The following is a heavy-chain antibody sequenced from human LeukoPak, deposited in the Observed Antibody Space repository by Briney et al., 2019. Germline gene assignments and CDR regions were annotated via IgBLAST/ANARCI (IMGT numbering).Heavy chain of an antibody. CDR2: INPNSGDT. J-gene: IGHJ4*02. V-gene: IGHV1-2*02. D-gene: IGHD6-13*01. CDR1: GYTFTGYF. CDR3: ARAQSLTAPAGTFANS. Sequence: ASVKVSCKASGYTFTGYFLHWVRRAPGQGFEWMEWINPNSGDTYYTQSFQGRVTMTRDTSISTAYMELSSLRSDDTAVYYCARAQSLTAPAGTFANSWGQGTLVTVSS.